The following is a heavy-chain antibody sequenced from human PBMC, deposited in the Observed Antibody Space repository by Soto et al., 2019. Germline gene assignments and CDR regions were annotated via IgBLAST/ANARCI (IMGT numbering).Heavy chain of an antibody. V-gene: IGHV1-69*01. Sequence: QVQLVQSGAEVKKPGSSVKVSCKASGGTFSSYAISWVRQAPGQGLEWMGGIIPIFGTANYAQKFQGRVTITADESTGTAYMELSSMRSEDTAVYYCARSYCSGGSCYSAYYYGMDVWGQGTTVTVSS. CDR2: IIPIFGTA. CDR3: ARSYCSGGSCYSAYYYGMDV. CDR1: GGTFSSYA. J-gene: IGHJ6*02. D-gene: IGHD2-15*01.